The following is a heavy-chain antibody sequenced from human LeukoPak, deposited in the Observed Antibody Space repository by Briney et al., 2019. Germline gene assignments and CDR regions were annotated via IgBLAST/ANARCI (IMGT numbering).Heavy chain of an antibody. Sequence: GGSLRLSCAASGFTFSSYSMNWVRQAPGKGLEWVSSISSSSSYIYYADSVKGRFTISRDNAKNSLYLQMNSLRAEDTAVHYCARSPYYYDSSGYHGAFAIWGQGTMVTVSS. V-gene: IGHV3-21*04. J-gene: IGHJ3*02. CDR3: ARSPYYYDSSGYHGAFAI. CDR1: GFTFSSYS. CDR2: ISSSSSYI. D-gene: IGHD3-22*01.